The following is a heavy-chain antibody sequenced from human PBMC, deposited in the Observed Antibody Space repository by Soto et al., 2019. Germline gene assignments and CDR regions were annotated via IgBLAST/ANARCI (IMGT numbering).Heavy chain of an antibody. V-gene: IGHV3-23*01. CDR2: ISGSGGST. CDR1: GFTFSNYA. D-gene: IGHD6-19*01. CDR3: AKGTTGIAVAGYYYYGMDV. J-gene: IGHJ6*02. Sequence: GGSLRLSCAASGFTFSNYAMSWVRQAPGKGLEWVSAISGSGGSTYYADSVKGRFTISRDNSKNTLYLQMNSLRAEDTAVYYCAKGTTGIAVAGYYYYGMDVWGQGTTVTVSS.